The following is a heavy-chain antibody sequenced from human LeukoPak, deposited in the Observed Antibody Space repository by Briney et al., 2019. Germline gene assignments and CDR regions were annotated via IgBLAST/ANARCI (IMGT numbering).Heavy chain of an antibody. CDR1: GGSISSYY. J-gene: IGHJ4*02. D-gene: IGHD4-17*01. Sequence: SETLSLTCTDSGGSISSYYWSWIRQPPGKGLEWIGYIYYSGSTNYNPSLKSRVTISVDTSKNQFSLKLSSVTAADTAVYYCARAQPNDYGDHGSFDYWGQGTLVTVSS. CDR3: ARAQPNDYGDHGSFDY. V-gene: IGHV4-59*01. CDR2: IYYSGST.